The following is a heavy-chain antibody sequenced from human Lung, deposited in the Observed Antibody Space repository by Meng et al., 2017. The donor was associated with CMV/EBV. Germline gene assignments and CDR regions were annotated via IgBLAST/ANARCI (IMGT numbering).Heavy chain of an antibody. J-gene: IGHJ4*02. CDR1: GFIFSTYG. V-gene: IGHV3-30*02. D-gene: IGHD1-26*01. CDR3: AKWGSGSYFDS. Sequence: GESXKISCAASGFIFSTYGMRWVRQAPGKGLEWVAFIRYDESDKYYADSVKGRFTISRDNSKNTLYLQMNSLRAEDTAVYYCAKWGSGSYFDSWGQGTLVTVSS. CDR2: IRYDESDK.